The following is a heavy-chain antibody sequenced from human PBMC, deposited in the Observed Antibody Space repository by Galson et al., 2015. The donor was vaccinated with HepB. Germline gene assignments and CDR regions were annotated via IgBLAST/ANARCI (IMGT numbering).Heavy chain of an antibody. V-gene: IGHV1-69*13. Sequence: SVKVSCKASGGTFNSYAISWVRQAPGQGLEWMGGIIPIFGTANYAQKFQGRVTITADESTSTAYMELSSLRSEDTAVYYCARDSLNTAMVTPLGYWGQGTLVTVSS. CDR2: IIPIFGTA. J-gene: IGHJ4*02. D-gene: IGHD5-18*01. CDR1: GGTFNSYA. CDR3: ARDSLNTAMVTPLGY.